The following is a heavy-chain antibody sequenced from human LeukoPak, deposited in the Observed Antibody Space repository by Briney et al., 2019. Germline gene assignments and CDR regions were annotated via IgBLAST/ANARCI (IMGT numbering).Heavy chain of an antibody. Sequence: PSETLSLTCAVSGGSISSSNWWSWVRQPPGKGLEWIGEIYHSGSTNYNPSLKSRVTISVDTSKNQFSLKLSSVTAADTAVYYCARSLLWFGYGMDVWGQGTTVTVSS. CDR2: IYHSGST. CDR3: ARSLLWFGYGMDV. V-gene: IGHV4-4*02. J-gene: IGHJ6*02. CDR1: GGSISSSNW. D-gene: IGHD3-10*01.